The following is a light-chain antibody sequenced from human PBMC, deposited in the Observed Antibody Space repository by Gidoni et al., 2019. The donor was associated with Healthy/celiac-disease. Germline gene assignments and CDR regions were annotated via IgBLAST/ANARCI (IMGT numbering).Light chain of an antibody. J-gene: IGKJ1*01. CDR1: QSVSSN. V-gene: IGKV3-15*01. CDR2: GAA. CDR3: QQYNNWPKT. Sequence: EIVIPQSPATLSVSPGERATLSCRASQSVSSNLHWYQQKPGQAPSLLIYGAANRATGIPARFSGSGSGTEFTLTISSLQSEDFAVYYCQQYNNWPKTFGQGTKVEIK.